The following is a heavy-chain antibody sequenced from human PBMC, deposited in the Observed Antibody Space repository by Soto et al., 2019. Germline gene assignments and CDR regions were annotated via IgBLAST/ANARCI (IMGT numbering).Heavy chain of an antibody. D-gene: IGHD3-10*01. V-gene: IGHV1-18*01. J-gene: IGHJ4*02. Sequence: QVQLVQSGAEVKKPGASVKVSCKASGYTFTSYGINWVRQAPGQGLEWMGWISAYNGNTNYAQKLQCRVTMTTDTSTSTAYMELRSLRSDDTAVYYCVAYGSGSYVPSFDYWGQGTLVTVSS. CDR2: ISAYNGNT. CDR1: GYTFTSYG. CDR3: VAYGSGSYVPSFDY.